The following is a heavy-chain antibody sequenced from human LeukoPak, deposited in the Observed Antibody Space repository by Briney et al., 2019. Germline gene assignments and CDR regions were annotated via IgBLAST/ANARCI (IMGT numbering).Heavy chain of an antibody. V-gene: IGHV1-2*02. CDR3: AREQNLENDYGDYNWFDP. CDR1: GYTFTGYY. Sequence: ASLKVSCKASGYTFTGYYMHWVRQAPGQGLEWIGWINPHMGGTNYTQQFQGRVTMTRDTSISTAYMELSRLRSDDTAVYYRAREQNLENDYGDYNWFDPWGQGTLVTVSS. J-gene: IGHJ5*02. D-gene: IGHD4-17*01. CDR2: INPHMGGT.